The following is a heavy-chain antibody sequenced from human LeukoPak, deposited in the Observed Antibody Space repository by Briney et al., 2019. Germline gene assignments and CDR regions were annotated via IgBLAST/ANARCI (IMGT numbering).Heavy chain of an antibody. CDR2: IYTSGST. V-gene: IGHV4-4*07. J-gene: IGHJ4*02. CDR3: ASGHMITFGGVIVMEMGFDY. CDR1: GGSISSYY. D-gene: IGHD3-16*02. Sequence: SETLSLTCTVSGGSISSYYWSWIRQPAGNGLEWIGRIYTSGSTNYNPSLKSRVTMSVDTSKNQFSLKLSSVTAADTAVYYCASGHMITFGGVIVMEMGFDYWGQGTLVTVSS.